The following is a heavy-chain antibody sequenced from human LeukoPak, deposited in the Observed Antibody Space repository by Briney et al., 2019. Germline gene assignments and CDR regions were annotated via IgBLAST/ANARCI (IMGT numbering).Heavy chain of an antibody. V-gene: IGHV4-38-2*02. D-gene: IGHD3-22*01. CDR1: GYSISSGYY. Sequence: SETLSLTCTVSGYSISSGYYWGWIRQPPGKGLEWIGSIYHSGSTYYNPSLKSRVTISVDTSKNQFSLKLSSVTAADTAVYFCARDKTSGSGYCDYWGQGTLVTVSS. CDR2: IYHSGST. CDR3: ARDKTSGSGYCDY. J-gene: IGHJ4*02.